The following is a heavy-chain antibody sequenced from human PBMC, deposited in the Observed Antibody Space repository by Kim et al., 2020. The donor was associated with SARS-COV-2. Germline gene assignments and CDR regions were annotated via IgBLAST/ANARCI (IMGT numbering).Heavy chain of an antibody. CDR1: GFTFSSYA. V-gene: IGHV3-30*04. D-gene: IGHD3-9*01. J-gene: IGHJ3*02. Sequence: GGSLRLSCAASGFTFSSYAMHWVRQAPGKGLEWVAVISYDGSNKYYADSVKGRFTISRDNSKNTLYLQMNSLRAEDTAVYYCAREYYDILTGYYKRFGGDAFDIWGQGTMVTVSS. CDR3: AREYYDILTGYYKRFGGDAFDI. CDR2: ISYDGSNK.